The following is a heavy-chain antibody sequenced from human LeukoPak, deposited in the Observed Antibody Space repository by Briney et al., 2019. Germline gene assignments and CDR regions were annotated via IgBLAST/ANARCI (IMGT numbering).Heavy chain of an antibody. Sequence: ASVKVSCKASGYTFTSYDINWVRQATGQGLEWMGWMNPNSGNTGYAQEFQGRVTMTRNTSISTAYMELSSLRSEDTAVYYCARGGSYYGSYNWFDPWGQGTLVTVSS. CDR2: MNPNSGNT. J-gene: IGHJ5*02. CDR3: ARGGSYYGSYNWFDP. CDR1: GYTFTSYD. V-gene: IGHV1-8*01. D-gene: IGHD1-26*01.